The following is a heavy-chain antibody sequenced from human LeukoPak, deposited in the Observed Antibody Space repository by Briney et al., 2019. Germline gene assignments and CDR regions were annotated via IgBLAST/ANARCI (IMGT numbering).Heavy chain of an antibody. CDR1: DSSISSTSY. CDR2: IYHSGGT. D-gene: IGHD3-22*01. J-gene: IGHJ4*02. V-gene: IGHV4-38-2*01. Sequence: PSETLSLTCAVSDSSISSTSYWGWLRQPPGKGQEWIGSIYHSGGTVYNPSLKSRVTISVDTSKKQFSLKLTSVTAADTAVYYCARNDSSGYFDYWGQGTLVTVSS. CDR3: ARNDSSGYFDY.